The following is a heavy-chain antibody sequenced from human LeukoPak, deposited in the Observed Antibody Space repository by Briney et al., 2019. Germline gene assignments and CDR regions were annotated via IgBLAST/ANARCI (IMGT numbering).Heavy chain of an antibody. D-gene: IGHD3-10*01. Sequence: GGSLRLSCVASGFTVSSNYMSWVREAPGKGLEWVSVIYSGGSTYYADSVKGRFTISRDNSKNTLYLQMNSLRAEDTAVYYCASGSGSYRTPYYYMDVWGTGTTVTVSS. J-gene: IGHJ6*03. CDR1: GFTVSSNY. CDR2: IYSGGST. CDR3: ASGSGSYRTPYYYMDV. V-gene: IGHV3-53*01.